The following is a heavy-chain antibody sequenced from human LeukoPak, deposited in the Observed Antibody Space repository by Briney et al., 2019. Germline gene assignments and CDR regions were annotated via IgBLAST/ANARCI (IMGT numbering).Heavy chain of an antibody. CDR2: ISGSGGST. J-gene: IGHJ4*02. Sequence: GGSLRLSCAASGFTFSSYAMSWVRQAPGKGLEWVSAISGSGGSTYYANSVKGRFTISRDNSKNTLYLQMNSLRAEDTAVYYCALGGIVPRGYWGQGTLVTVSS. CDR3: ALGGIVPRGY. V-gene: IGHV3-23*01. D-gene: IGHD1-26*01. CDR1: GFTFSSYA.